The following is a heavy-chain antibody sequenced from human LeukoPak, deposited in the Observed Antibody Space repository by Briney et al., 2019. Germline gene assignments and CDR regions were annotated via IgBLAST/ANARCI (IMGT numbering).Heavy chain of an antibody. Sequence: KPSETLSLTCAVYGGSFSSYYWGWIRQPPGKGLEWIGSIYYSGSTYYNPSLKSRVTISVDTSKNQFSLKLSSVTAADTAVYYCARKNYDFWSGYPFDYWGQGTLVTVSS. CDR3: ARKNYDFWSGYPFDY. CDR2: IYYSGST. CDR1: GGSFSSYY. J-gene: IGHJ4*02. V-gene: IGHV4-39*01. D-gene: IGHD3-3*01.